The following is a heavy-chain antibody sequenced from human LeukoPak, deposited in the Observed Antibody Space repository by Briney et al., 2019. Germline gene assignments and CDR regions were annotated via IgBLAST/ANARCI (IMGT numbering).Heavy chain of an antibody. Sequence: ASVTVSCKASGYTFTSYGISWVRQAPGQGLEWMGWISAYNGNTNYAQKLQGRVTMTTDTSTSTAYMELRSLRSDDTAVYYCARDGWSGAIVVPAANNWFDPWGQGTLVTVSS. V-gene: IGHV1-18*01. CDR1: GYTFTSYG. CDR2: ISAYNGNT. J-gene: IGHJ5*02. D-gene: IGHD2-2*01. CDR3: ARDGWSGAIVVPAANNWFDP.